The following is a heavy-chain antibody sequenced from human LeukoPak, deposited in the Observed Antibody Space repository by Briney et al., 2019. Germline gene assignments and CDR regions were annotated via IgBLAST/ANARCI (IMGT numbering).Heavy chain of an antibody. D-gene: IGHD6-13*01. Sequence: SETLSLTCTVSGGSISSYYWSWIRQPAGKGLEWIGRIYTSGSTNYNPSLKSRVTISVDKSKNQFSLKLSSVTAADTAVYYCARSTQQLVQTPDQCFDYWGQGTLVTVSS. V-gene: IGHV4-4*07. CDR1: GGSISSYY. CDR2: IYTSGST. J-gene: IGHJ4*02. CDR3: ARSTQQLVQTPDQCFDY.